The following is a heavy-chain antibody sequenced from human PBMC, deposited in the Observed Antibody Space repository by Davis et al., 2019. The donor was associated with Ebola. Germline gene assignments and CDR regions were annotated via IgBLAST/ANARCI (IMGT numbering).Heavy chain of an antibody. Sequence: ASVKVSCKASGYTFTSYAMNWVRQAPGQGLEWMGWINAYNGNTNYAQNLQGRVSMTTDSSTSTAYMELGSLKSDDTAVYFCARGYSGYDPNDYWGQGTLVTVSS. CDR2: INAYNGNT. J-gene: IGHJ4*02. CDR1: GYTFTSYA. V-gene: IGHV1-18*01. CDR3: ARGYSGYDPNDY. D-gene: IGHD5-12*01.